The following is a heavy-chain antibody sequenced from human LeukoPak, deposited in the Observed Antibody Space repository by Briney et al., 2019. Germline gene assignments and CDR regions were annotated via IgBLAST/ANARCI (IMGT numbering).Heavy chain of an antibody. CDR1: GFTFSSYG. CDR2: ISYDGSNK. CDR3: AKDGGTDWYSYGRLDY. V-gene: IGHV3-30*18. J-gene: IGHJ4*02. D-gene: IGHD5-18*01. Sequence: GGSLRRSCAASGFTFSSYGVHWVRQAPGKGLVWVAVISYDGSNKYYADSVKGRFTISRDNSKNTLYLQMNSLRAEDTAVYYCAKDGGTDWYSYGRLDYWGQGTLVTVSS.